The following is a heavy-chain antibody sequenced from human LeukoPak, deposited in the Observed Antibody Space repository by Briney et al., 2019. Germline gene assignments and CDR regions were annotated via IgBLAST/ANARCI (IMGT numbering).Heavy chain of an antibody. V-gene: IGHV1-3*01. CDR1: GYTFTSYA. J-gene: IGHJ4*02. CDR2: INAGNGNT. D-gene: IGHD5-18*01. Sequence: ASVKVSCKASGYTFTSYAMHWVRQAPGQRPEWMGWINAGNGNTKYSQKFQGRVTITRDTSASTAYMELSSLRSEDTAVYYCARESGYSALSRFDYWGQGTLVTVSS. CDR3: ARESGYSALSRFDY.